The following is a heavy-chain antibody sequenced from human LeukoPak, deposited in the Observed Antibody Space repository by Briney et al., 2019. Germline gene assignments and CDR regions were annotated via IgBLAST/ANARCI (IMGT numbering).Heavy chain of an antibody. CDR1: GGSISSGDYC. CDR3: AREVTWGSVGAFDI. V-gene: IGHV4-30-4*08. J-gene: IGHJ3*02. D-gene: IGHD7-27*01. CDR2: IYYSGST. Sequence: PSETLSLTCTVSGGSISSGDYCWGWIRQPPGKGREWIGYIYYSGSTYYNPSLKSRVTISVDTSKNQFSLKLSSVPAADTAVYYCAREVTWGSVGAFDIWGQGTMVTVSS.